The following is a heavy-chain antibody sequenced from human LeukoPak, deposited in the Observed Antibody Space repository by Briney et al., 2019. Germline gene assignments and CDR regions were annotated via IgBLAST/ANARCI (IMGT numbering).Heavy chain of an antibody. J-gene: IGHJ5*02. CDR2: ISAYNGDT. CDR1: GYTFTSYG. CDR3: ASGLSYGSGSYYQNWFDP. V-gene: IGHV1-18*01. D-gene: IGHD3-10*01. Sequence: ASVKVSCKASGYTFTSYGISWVRQAPGQGLEWMGWISAYNGDTNYAQKLQGRVTMTRDTSTSTVYMELSSLRSEDTAVYYCASGLSYGSGSYYQNWFDPWGQGTLVTVSS.